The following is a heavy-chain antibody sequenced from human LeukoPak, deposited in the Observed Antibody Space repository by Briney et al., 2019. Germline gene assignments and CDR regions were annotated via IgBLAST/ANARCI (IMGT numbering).Heavy chain of an antibody. Sequence: GGSLRLSCAASGFTFSSYSMNWVRQAPGKGLEWVSYISSSSSTIYYADSVKGRFTISRDNAKNSLYLQMNSLRAEDTAVYYCARNYSGIAVAGSFGYYYYYMDVWGKGTTVTVSS. CDR2: ISSSSSTI. J-gene: IGHJ6*03. CDR3: ARNYSGIAVAGSFGYYYYYMDV. CDR1: GFTFSSYS. V-gene: IGHV3-48*01. D-gene: IGHD6-19*01.